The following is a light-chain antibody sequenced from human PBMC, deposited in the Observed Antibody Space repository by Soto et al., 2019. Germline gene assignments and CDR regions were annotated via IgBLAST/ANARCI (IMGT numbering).Light chain of an antibody. V-gene: IGKV1-5*01. CDR2: DAS. Sequence: DIQMTQSPATLSASVGDRVTITCRASQSVRSWLAWYQQKPGKAPKLLMYDASTLEGGVPSRFSGSGSGTEFTLTISGLQPDDFATYYCQQYDSDVVSFGGGTKV. CDR3: QQYDSDVVS. CDR1: QSVRSW. J-gene: IGKJ4*01.